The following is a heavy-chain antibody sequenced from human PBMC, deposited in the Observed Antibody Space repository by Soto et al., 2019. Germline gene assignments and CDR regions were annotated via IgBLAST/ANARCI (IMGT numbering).Heavy chain of an antibody. J-gene: IGHJ4*02. CDR3: ARFYSGYDHFDY. D-gene: IGHD5-12*01. Sequence: SETLSLTCTVSGGSISSSSYYWGWIRQPPGKGLEWIGSIYYSGSTYYNPSLKSRVTISVDTSKNQFSLKLSSVTAADTAVYYCARFYSGYDHFDYWGQGQWSPSPQ. CDR2: IYYSGST. CDR1: GGSISSSSYY. V-gene: IGHV4-39*01.